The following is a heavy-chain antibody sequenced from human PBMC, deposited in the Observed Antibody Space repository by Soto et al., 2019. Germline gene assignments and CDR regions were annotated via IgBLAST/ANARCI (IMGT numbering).Heavy chain of an antibody. CDR1: GGSFSGYY. D-gene: IGHD2-15*01. CDR3: ARREKYCSGGSCYEVFDY. J-gene: IGHJ4*02. V-gene: IGHV4-34*01. CDR2: INHSGST. Sequence: SETLSLSCAVYGGSFSGYYWSWIRQPPGKGLEWIGEINHSGSTNYNPSPKSRVTISVGTSKNQFSLKLSSVTAADTAVYYCARREKYCSGGSCYEVFDYWGQGTLVTVSS.